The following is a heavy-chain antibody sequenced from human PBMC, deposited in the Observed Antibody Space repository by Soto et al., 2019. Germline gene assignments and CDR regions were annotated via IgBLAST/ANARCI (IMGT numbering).Heavy chain of an antibody. J-gene: IGHJ4*02. CDR1: GFIVSGIF. Sequence: EVRLVESGGGLVQPGGSLRLSCAASGFIVSGIFLTWVPQVPGKGPEWVATLSSDDKTYYADSVRGRFTFSRDSSKNTLLLQMNTLRAEDTAVYHCARDIFGGSYDFWHGGQGTLVTVSS. D-gene: IGHD3-3*01. CDR2: LSSDDKT. V-gene: IGHV3-66*01. CDR3: ARDIFGGSYDFWH.